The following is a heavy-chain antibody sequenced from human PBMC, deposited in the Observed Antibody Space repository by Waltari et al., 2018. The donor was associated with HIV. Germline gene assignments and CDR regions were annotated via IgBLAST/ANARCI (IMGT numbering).Heavy chain of an antibody. CDR1: GFTFSSYS. J-gene: IGHJ4*02. V-gene: IGHV3-21*01. Sequence: EVQLVESGGGLVKPGGSLRLSCAASGFTFSSYSMNWVPQAPGKGLEWVSSISSSSSYIYYADSVKGRFTISRDNAKNSLYLQMNSLRAEDTAVYYCARGGGIAARPFDYWGQGTLVTVSS. CDR3: ARGGGIAARPFDY. CDR2: ISSSSSYI. D-gene: IGHD6-6*01.